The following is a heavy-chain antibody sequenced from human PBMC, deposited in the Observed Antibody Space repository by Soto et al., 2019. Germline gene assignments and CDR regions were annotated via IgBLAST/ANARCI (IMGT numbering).Heavy chain of an antibody. D-gene: IGHD7-27*01. CDR3: ARGPSGDKVHY. CDR2: IFDSGTT. V-gene: IGHV4-30-4*01. J-gene: IGHJ4*02. Sequence: QVQLQESGPGLVKPSQTLSLTCTVSGGSITSDYSCWSWIRQPPGEGLEWIGHIFDSGTTYTNPYLRSHVAISLDTSKHHFSLTLSSVTAADTAVYYCARGPSGDKVHYWGQGALVTVSS. CDR1: GGSITSDYSC.